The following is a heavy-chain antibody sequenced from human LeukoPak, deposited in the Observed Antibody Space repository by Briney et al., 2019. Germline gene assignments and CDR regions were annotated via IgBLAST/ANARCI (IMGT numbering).Heavy chain of an antibody. D-gene: IGHD3-22*01. Sequence: GGSLRLSCVVSGFIVNTNYMTWVRQAPGKGLEWVSVLYGGGDTYYADSVKGRFTISRDNAKNSLYLQMNSLRAEDTAVYYCARDTQKNYFDSSGFHYWGQGTLVTVSS. CDR1: GFIVNTNY. CDR3: ARDTQKNYFDSSGFHY. V-gene: IGHV3-53*01. J-gene: IGHJ4*02. CDR2: LYGGGDT.